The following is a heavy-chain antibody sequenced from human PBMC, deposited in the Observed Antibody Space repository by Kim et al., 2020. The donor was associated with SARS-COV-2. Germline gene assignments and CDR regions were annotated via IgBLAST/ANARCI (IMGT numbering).Heavy chain of an antibody. V-gene: IGHV3-30-3*01. J-gene: IGHJ4*02. D-gene: IGHD3-22*01. CDR3: ASSGGYYYPIDY. CDR1: GFTFSSYA. Sequence: GGSLRLSCAASGFTFSSYAMHWVRQAPGKGLEWVAVISYDGSNKYYADSVKGRFTISRDNYKNTLYLQMNSLRAEDTAVYYCASSGGYYYPIDYWGQGTL. CDR2: ISYDGSNK.